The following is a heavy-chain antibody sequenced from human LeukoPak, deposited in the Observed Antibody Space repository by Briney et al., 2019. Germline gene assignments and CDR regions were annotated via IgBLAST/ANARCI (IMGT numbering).Heavy chain of an antibody. CDR3: ARDTSSSWYLAFDY. CDR1: GFTFSSYG. CDR2: ISGSGGST. Sequence: GGSLRLSCAASGFTFSSYGMSWVRQAPGKGLEWVSAISGSGGSTYYADSVKGRFTISRDNAKNSLYLQMNSLRAEDTAVYYCARDTSSSWYLAFDYWGQGTLVTVSS. V-gene: IGHV3-23*01. D-gene: IGHD6-13*01. J-gene: IGHJ4*02.